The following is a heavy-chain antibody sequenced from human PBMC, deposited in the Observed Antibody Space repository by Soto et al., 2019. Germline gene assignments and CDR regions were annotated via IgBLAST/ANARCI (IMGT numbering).Heavy chain of an antibody. CDR3: ATLPPRIEVVVTPIPT. CDR2: IYHTGST. V-gene: IGHV4-4*02. Sequence: QVQLRESGPGLVEPSGTLSLTCVVSGASISSTYWWSWVRQPPGKGLEWIGEIYHTGSTKYNPSLKSRVTISIDKSNNEFSLKLNSVTAADTAVYYCATLPPRIEVVVTPIPTWGQGILVTVSS. J-gene: IGHJ5*02. CDR1: GASISSTYW. D-gene: IGHD2-21*02.